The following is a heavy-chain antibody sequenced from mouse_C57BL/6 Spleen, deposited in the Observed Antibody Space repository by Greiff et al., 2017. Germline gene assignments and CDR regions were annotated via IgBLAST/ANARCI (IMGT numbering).Heavy chain of an antibody. CDR1: GYTFTDHT. CDR3: ARRGLIGSWFAY. J-gene: IGHJ3*01. CDR2: IYPRDGNT. V-gene: IGHV1-78*01. Sequence: VQLQQSDAELVKPGASVKISCKVSGYTFTDHTIHWMQQRPEQGLEWIGYIYPRDGNTKYNEKFKGKATLTADKSSSKAYMQLNSLTSEDSAVYFCARRGLIGSWFAYWGQGTLVTVSA. D-gene: IGHD3-1*01.